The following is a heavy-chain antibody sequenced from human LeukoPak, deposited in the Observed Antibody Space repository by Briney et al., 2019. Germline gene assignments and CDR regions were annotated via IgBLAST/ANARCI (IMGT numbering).Heavy chain of an antibody. CDR1: GPTSTSYE. CDR2: IRTRGSKT. Sequence: GGSLTPSCAVSGPTSTSYEVNWVSPADGEGRGWVSSIRTRGSKTYYADSVTGRCTTSRDNAKHSLYLQMNSLRAEDTAVYYCARGYYYDSSGYYYSSSDFDYWGQGTLVTVSS. CDR3: ARGYYYDSSGYYYSSSDFDY. J-gene: IGHJ4*02. V-gene: IGHV3-48*03. D-gene: IGHD3-22*01.